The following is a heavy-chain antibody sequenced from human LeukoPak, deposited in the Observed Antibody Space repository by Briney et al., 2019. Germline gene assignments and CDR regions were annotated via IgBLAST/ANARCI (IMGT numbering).Heavy chain of an antibody. CDR3: ARGPLSPELDCVS. D-gene: IGHD6-6*01. CDR2: ISRSGSTI. Sequence: GGSLRLSCAASGFIFSRYEMNWVRQAPGRGLYWISYISRSGSTIYYADSVRGRFTISRDNGSSSLYLQMNSLRAEDTAICYWARGPLSPELDCVSRGQRDLVTVSS. J-gene: IGHJ4*02. V-gene: IGHV3-48*03. CDR1: GFIFSRYE.